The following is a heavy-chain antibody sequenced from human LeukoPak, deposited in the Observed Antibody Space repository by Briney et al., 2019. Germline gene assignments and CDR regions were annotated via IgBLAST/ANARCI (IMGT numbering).Heavy chain of an antibody. D-gene: IGHD3-10*01. V-gene: IGHV2-70*04. CDR2: LDWDDDK. J-gene: IGHJ6*03. CDR3: ARTYFARAGLWVGDYYYYYMDV. CDR1: GFSLSTSGMR. Sequence: SGPALVKPTQTLTLTCTFSGFSLSTSGMRVGWIRQPPGKALEWLARLDWDDDKFYSTSLKTRITISKDTSKNPVVLTMTNMDPVDAAPYYCARTYFARAGLWVGDYYYYYMDVWDKGTTVTVSS.